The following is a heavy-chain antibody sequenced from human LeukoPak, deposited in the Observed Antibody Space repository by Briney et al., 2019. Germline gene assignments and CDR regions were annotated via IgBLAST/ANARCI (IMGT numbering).Heavy chain of an antibody. D-gene: IGHD6-13*01. V-gene: IGHV4-38-2*02. CDR3: ARAYSSSWYFNWFDP. CDR2: IYHSGST. CDR1: GYSISSGYF. J-gene: IGHJ5*02. Sequence: SETLSLTCTVSGYSISSGYFWGWIRQPPGKGLEWIGEIYHSGSTYYTPSLKSRVTISIDTSKNRFSLKLSSVTAADTAVYYCARAYSSSWYFNWFDPWGQGTLVTVSS.